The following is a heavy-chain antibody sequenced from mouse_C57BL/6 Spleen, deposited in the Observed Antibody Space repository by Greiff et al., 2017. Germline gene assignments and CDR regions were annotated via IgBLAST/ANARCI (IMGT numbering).Heavy chain of an antibody. CDR1: GYTFTSYW. CDR3: AMVTTGDWYCDV. D-gene: IGHD2-2*01. Sequence: QVQLQQPGAELVKPGASVKMSCKASGYTFTSYWITWVKQRPGQGLEWIGDIYPGSGSTNYNEKFKSKATLTVDTSSSTAYMQLSSLTSEDSAVYYCAMVTTGDWYCDVWGTGTTVTVSS. CDR2: IYPGSGST. J-gene: IGHJ1*03. V-gene: IGHV1-55*01.